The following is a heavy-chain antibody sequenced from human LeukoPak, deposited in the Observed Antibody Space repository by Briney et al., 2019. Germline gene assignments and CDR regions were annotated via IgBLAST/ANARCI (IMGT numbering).Heavy chain of an antibody. CDR3: ARVTGYIVEDYFDY. CDR1: GGSISSYY. D-gene: IGHD3-22*01. J-gene: IGHJ4*02. Sequence: SETLSLTCTVSGGSISSYYWSWIRQPPGKGLEWIGYIYYSGSTNYNPSLKSRVTISVDTSKNQFSLKLSSVTAADTAVYYCARVTGYIVEDYFDYWGQGTLVTVSS. V-gene: IGHV4-59*01. CDR2: IYYSGST.